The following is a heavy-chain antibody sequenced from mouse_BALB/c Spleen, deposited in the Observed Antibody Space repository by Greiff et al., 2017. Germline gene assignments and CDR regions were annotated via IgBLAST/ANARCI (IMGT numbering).Heavy chain of an antibody. CDR3: ARIYYDYDGFAY. Sequence: VQLQESGPELVKPGASVRISCTASGYTFTSYYIHWVKQRPGQGLEWIGWIYPGNVNTKYNEKFKGKATLTADKSSSTAYMQLSSLTSADSAVYFCARIYYDYDGFAYWGQGTLVTVSA. V-gene: IGHV1S56*01. D-gene: IGHD2-4*01. CDR1: GYTFTSYY. J-gene: IGHJ3*01. CDR2: IYPGNVNT.